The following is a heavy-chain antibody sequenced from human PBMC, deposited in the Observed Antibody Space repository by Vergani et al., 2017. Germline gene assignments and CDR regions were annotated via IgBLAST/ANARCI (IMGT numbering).Heavy chain of an antibody. D-gene: IGHD3-16*02. CDR2: ISGNNDDV. CDR3: ARGDYDYVWGSYPYYGMDV. CDR1: GFTFSHYS. Sequence: EVQMVESGGGLVKPGGSLRLSCVASGFTFSHYSMNWVRQAPGKGLEWVSSISGNNDDVYYADSVKGRFTISRDNAKNSLYLDMSSLRAEDTAVYYCARGDYDYVWGSYPYYGMDVWGQGTTVTVSS. V-gene: IGHV3-21*01. J-gene: IGHJ6*02.